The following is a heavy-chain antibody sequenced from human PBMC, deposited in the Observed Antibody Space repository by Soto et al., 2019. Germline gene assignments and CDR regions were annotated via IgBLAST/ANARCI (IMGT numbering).Heavy chain of an antibody. CDR3: ARDYDFWSGPRDFDY. D-gene: IGHD3-3*01. Sequence: ASVKVSCKASGYTFTSYCISWVRQAPGQGLEWMGWISAYNGNTNYAQKLQGRVTMTTDTSTSTAYMELRSLRSDDTAVYYCARDYDFWSGPRDFDYWGQGTLVTVSS. CDR2: ISAYNGNT. V-gene: IGHV1-18*01. CDR1: GYTFTSYC. J-gene: IGHJ4*02.